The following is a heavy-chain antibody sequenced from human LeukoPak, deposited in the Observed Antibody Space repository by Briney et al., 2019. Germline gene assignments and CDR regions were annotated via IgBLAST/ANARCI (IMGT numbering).Heavy chain of an antibody. CDR2: INHSGST. CDR3: ARGGQTRFSTRTFDY. J-gene: IGHJ4*02. Sequence: PSETLSLTCTVSGGSISASDYYWGWVRQPPGKGLEWIGEINHSGSTNYNPSLKSRVIISVDTSKNQVSLKLSSVTAADTAVYYCARGGQTRFSTRTFDYWGQGTLVTVSS. CDR1: GGSISASDYY. D-gene: IGHD6-13*01. V-gene: IGHV4-39*07.